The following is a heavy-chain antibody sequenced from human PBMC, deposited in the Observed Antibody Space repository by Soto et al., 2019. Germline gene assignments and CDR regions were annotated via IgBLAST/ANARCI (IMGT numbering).Heavy chain of an antibody. J-gene: IGHJ6*02. CDR1: GYTFPSYG. D-gene: IGHD2-2*01. CDR2: ISAYNGNT. V-gene: IGHV1-18*01. CDR3: ARGYCSSTSCLYYGMDV. Sequence: ASVKVSCKASGYTFPSYGISWVRQAPGQRLEWMGWISAYNGNTNYAQKLQGRVTMTTDTSTSTAYMELSSLRSEDTAVYYCARGYCSSTSCLYYGMDVWGQGTTVTVSS.